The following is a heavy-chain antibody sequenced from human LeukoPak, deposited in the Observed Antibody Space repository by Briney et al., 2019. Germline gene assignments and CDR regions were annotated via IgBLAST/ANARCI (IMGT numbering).Heavy chain of an antibody. Sequence: GKSLKISCKGSGYSFTSYWIGWVRQMPGKGLEWMGIIYPGDSDTRYSPSFQGQVTISADKSISTAYLQWSSLKASDTAMYYCARLAGYNSYYYYYMDVWGKGTTVTVSS. D-gene: IGHD5-24*01. V-gene: IGHV5-51*01. CDR3: ARLAGYNSYYYYYMDV. CDR1: GYSFTSYW. J-gene: IGHJ6*03. CDR2: IYPGDSDT.